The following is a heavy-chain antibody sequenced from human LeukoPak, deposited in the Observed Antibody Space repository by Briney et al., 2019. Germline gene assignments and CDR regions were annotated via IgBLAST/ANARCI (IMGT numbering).Heavy chain of an antibody. CDR1: GYTFTSYY. Sequence: ASVKVSCKASGYTFTSYYMHWVRQAPGQGLEWMGIINPNGGSTSYAQKFQGRVTMTRDTSTSTVYMELSSLRSEDTAVYYCARGDCSGGSCYGPLRYYYYYMDVWGKGTTVTVSS. D-gene: IGHD2-15*01. J-gene: IGHJ6*03. V-gene: IGHV1-46*03. CDR2: INPNGGST. CDR3: ARGDCSGGSCYGPLRYYYYYMDV.